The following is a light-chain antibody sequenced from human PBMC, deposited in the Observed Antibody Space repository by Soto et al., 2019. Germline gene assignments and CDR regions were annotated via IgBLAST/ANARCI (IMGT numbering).Light chain of an antibody. V-gene: IGKV1-33*01. CDR2: DAS. CDR1: QDITNS. CDR3: QQYNNLPRT. J-gene: IGKJ1*01. Sequence: DIQMTQSPSSLSASVGDRVTITCQASQDITNSLNWYQQKPGKAPKLLIYDASNLETGVPSRFSGSGSGTDSTFTISSLQPEDIATYYCQQYNNLPRTFGQGTEVEIK.